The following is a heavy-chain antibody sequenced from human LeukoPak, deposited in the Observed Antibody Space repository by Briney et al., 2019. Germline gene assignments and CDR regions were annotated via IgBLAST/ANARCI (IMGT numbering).Heavy chain of an antibody. CDR1: GGSISSYY. D-gene: IGHD3-10*01. Sequence: SETLSLTCTVSGGSISSYYWSWIRQPPGKGLEWIGYTYYSGSTNYNPSLKSRVTISVDTSKNQFSLKLSSVTAADTAVYYCARDRISTGQGFDYWGQGTLVTVSS. CDR2: TYYSGST. CDR3: ARDRISTGQGFDY. V-gene: IGHV4-59*01. J-gene: IGHJ4*02.